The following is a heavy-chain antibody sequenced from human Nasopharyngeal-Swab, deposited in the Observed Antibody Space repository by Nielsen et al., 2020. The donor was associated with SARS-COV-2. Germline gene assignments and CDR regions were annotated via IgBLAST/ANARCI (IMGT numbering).Heavy chain of an antibody. J-gene: IGHJ5*02. CDR2: ISYDGSNK. Sequence: GESLKISCAASGFTFSSYGMHWVRQAPGKGLEWVAAISYDGSNKYYADSVKGRFTISRDNSKNTLYLQMNSLRAEDTAVYYCAKDGGAAAGTRWFDPWGQGTLVTVSS. D-gene: IGHD6-13*01. CDR1: GFTFSSYG. CDR3: AKDGGAAAGTRWFDP. V-gene: IGHV3-30*18.